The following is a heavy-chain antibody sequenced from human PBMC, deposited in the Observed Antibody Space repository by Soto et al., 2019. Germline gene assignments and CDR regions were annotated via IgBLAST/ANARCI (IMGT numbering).Heavy chain of an antibody. J-gene: IGHJ4*02. CDR1: GFSVSGFG. V-gene: IGHV3-33*01. CDR2: LWANGITR. Sequence: QVQVVESGGGVVQPGGSLRLSCTASGFSVSGFGMHWIRQAPGKGLEWVAGLWANGITRSYADSVKGRFAISRDTSENMVYLQMNSLGAEDTAIYYCARDLSSWSLLIDHWGQGTLATVSS. CDR3: ARDLSSWSLLIDH. D-gene: IGHD6-6*01.